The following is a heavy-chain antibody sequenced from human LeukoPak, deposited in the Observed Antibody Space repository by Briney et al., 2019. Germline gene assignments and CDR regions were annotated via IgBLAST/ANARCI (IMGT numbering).Heavy chain of an antibody. CDR2: IGPGGHMT. CDR3: ARDDGWLRFGY. V-gene: IGHV3-23*01. Sequence: GSLRLSCAASGFTFSSYWMSWVRQAPGKGLEWVSGIGPGGHMTYYAESVKGRFTISRDDSKNTLSLQMSSLRAEDTAVYYCARDDGWLRFGYWGQGTLVTVSS. D-gene: IGHD5-12*01. CDR1: GFTFSSYW. J-gene: IGHJ4*02.